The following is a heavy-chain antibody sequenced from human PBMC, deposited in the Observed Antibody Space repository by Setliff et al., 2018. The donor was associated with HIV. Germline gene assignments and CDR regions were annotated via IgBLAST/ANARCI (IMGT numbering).Heavy chain of an antibody. CDR1: GFTFSIYA. V-gene: IGHV3-23*01. J-gene: IGHJ4*02. CDR3: ARSTYGNYYHFDS. Sequence: GGSLRLSCVGSGFTFSIYAMNWVRQAPGKGLEWVSTISGTGGSTYYADSVKGRYTISRDNSKNTLYLQMNSLGAEDTAVYYCARSTYGNYYHFDSWGQGILVTVSS. D-gene: IGHD1-7*01. CDR2: ISGTGGST.